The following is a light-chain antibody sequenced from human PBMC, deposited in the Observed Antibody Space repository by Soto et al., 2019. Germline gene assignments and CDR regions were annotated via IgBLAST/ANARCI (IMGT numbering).Light chain of an antibody. Sequence: QSALTQPASVSGSPGQSITISYTGTSSDVGGYNDVSWYQQHPVKAPKLMIYDVTNRPSGVSDRFSGSKSGNTASLTISGLQAEDEADYYCSSYTSSSTPYVFGTGTKVTV. V-gene: IGLV2-14*01. CDR2: DVT. CDR3: SSYTSSSTPYV. CDR1: SSDVGGYND. J-gene: IGLJ1*01.